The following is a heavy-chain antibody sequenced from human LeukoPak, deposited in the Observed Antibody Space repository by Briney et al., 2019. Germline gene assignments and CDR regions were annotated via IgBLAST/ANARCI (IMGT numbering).Heavy chain of an antibody. CDR1: GFTFSSYA. V-gene: IGHV3-23*01. J-gene: IGHJ1*01. CDR2: ISGSGGST. Sequence: PGGSLRLSCAASGFTFSSYAMSWVRQAPGKGLEWVSAISGSGGSTYYADSVKGRFTISRDNSKNTLYLQMNSLRAEDTAVYYCAKSRARIVVAGTVYFQHWGQGTLVTVSS. D-gene: IGHD6-19*01. CDR3: AKSRARIVVAGTVYFQH.